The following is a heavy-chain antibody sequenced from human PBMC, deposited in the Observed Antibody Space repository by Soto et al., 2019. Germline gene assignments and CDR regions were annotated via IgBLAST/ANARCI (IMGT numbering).Heavy chain of an antibody. J-gene: IGHJ4*02. V-gene: IGHV1-18*01. CDR1: GYDFTTYG. CDR3: ARGRYGDY. D-gene: IGHD1-1*01. Sequence: QVHLVQSGAEVKKPGASVKVSCKGSGYDFTTYGITWVRQAPGQGLEWMAWISAHNGNTDYAQKLQGRVTVTRDTSTSTAYMELRSQRSDDTAMYYCARGRYGDYWGQGARVTVSS. CDR2: ISAHNGNT.